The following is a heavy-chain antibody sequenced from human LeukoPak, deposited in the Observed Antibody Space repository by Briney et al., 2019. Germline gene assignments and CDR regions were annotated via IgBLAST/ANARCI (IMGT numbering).Heavy chain of an antibody. CDR1: GGSISSGGYY. Sequence: PSETLSLTCTVSGGSISSGGYYWSWIRQHPGKGLEWIGYIYYSGSTYYNPSLKSRVTISVDTSKNQFSLKLSSVTAADTAVYYCARAGDKGDYVYAFDIWGKGKRSPVFS. CDR3: ARAGDKGDYVYAFDI. J-gene: IGHJ3*02. D-gene: IGHD4-17*01. V-gene: IGHV4-31*03. CDR2: IYYSGST.